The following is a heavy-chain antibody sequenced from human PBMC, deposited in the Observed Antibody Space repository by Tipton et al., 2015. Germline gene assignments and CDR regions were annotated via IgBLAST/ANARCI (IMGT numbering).Heavy chain of an antibody. Sequence: SLRLSCAASGFSFDDYAMHWVRQAPGKGLEWVSSISWNSGSIAYADSVKGRFTISRDSAKNSLYLQMNSVRPEDTALYYCAKDFYGGNSGIQLDYWGQGTQVTVSS. D-gene: IGHD4-23*01. CDR1: GFSFDDYA. CDR3: AKDFYGGNSGIQLDY. CDR2: ISWNSGSI. J-gene: IGHJ4*02. V-gene: IGHV3-9*01.